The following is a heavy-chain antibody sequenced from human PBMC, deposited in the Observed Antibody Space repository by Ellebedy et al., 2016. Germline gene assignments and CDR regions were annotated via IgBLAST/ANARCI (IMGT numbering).Heavy chain of an antibody. J-gene: IGHJ3*02. CDR2: ISYDGSNK. V-gene: IGHV3-30-3*01. Sequence: GGSLRLSCAASGFIFSSYAMHWVRQAPGKGLEWVAVISYDGSNKYYADSVKGRFTISRDNSKNTLYLQMNSLRAEDTAVYYCTTDLGCTNGVCYVVQFPDDAFDIWGQGTMVTVSS. CDR1: GFIFSSYA. CDR3: TTDLGCTNGVCYVVQFPDDAFDI. D-gene: IGHD2-8*01.